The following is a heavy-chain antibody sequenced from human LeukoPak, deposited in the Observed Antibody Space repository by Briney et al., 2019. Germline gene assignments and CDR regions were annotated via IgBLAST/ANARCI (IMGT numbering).Heavy chain of an antibody. D-gene: IGHD6-19*01. CDR2: INIDGSST. J-gene: IGHJ4*02. CDR1: GFTFSSYW. V-gene: IGHV3-74*01. Sequence: GGSLRLSCAASGFTFSSYWMHWVRQAPGKGLVWVSRINIDGSSTNYADSVKGRFTISRDNAKNTLYLQMNRLRAEDTAVYYCARAVAGAPNYWGQGTLVTVSS. CDR3: ARAVAGAPNY.